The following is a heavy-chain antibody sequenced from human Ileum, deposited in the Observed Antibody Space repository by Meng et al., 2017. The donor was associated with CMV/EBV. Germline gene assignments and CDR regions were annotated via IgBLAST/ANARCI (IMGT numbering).Heavy chain of an antibody. D-gene: IGHD2-8*01. J-gene: IGHJ4*02. CDR2: ISGGSNDN. CDR3: AAATTNGFFDY. Sequence: CAGGGCTCNNRGRARERQGQGKELEGVRDISGGSNDNSYGDYVKGRFTISRDNNKNTLYLQMTSLKAEDTDIYYCAAATTNGFFDYWGQGALVTVSS. CDR1: GCTCNNRG. V-gene: IGHV3-23*01.